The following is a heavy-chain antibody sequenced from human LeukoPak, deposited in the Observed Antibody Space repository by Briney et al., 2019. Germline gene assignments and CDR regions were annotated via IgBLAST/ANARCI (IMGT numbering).Heavy chain of an antibody. J-gene: IGHJ1*01. V-gene: IGHV4-59*12. CDR2: VFYSGGT. D-gene: IGHD3-10*01. CDR3: AREGSGPYGSGSSEH. Sequence: PSETLSLTCTVSGGSITGYYWSWIRQPPGKGLEWIGYVFYSGGTLYNPSLKSRVTMSVDTSKNQFSLKLSSVTAADTAVYYCAREGSGPYGSGSSEHWGQGTLVTVSS. CDR1: GGSITGYY.